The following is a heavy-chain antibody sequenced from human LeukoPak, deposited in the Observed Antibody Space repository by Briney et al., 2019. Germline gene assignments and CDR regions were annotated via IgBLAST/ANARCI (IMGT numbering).Heavy chain of an antibody. CDR1: GFTFSSYA. Sequence: QPGGSLLLSCAASGFTFSSYAMSWVRQAPGKGLEWVSAISGSGGSTYYADSVKGRFTISRDNSKNTLYLQMNSLRAEDTAVYYCAKDQSSSWYSNFDYWGQGTLVTVSS. CDR3: AKDQSSSWYSNFDY. CDR2: ISGSGGST. D-gene: IGHD6-13*01. V-gene: IGHV3-23*01. J-gene: IGHJ4*02.